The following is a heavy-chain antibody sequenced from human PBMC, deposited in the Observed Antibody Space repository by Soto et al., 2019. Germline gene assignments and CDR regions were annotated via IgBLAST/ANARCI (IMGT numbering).Heavy chain of an antibody. Sequence: QVQLQQWGAGLLKPSETLSLTCAVYGGSFSGYYWSWIRQPPGKGLEWIGEINHSGSTNYNPSLKSRFTISVDTSKNTFSLKRSSVTAADTAVYYCARPRVAAAGRALGYWGQGTLVTVSS. V-gene: IGHV4-34*01. CDR3: ARPRVAAAGRALGY. CDR1: GGSFSGYY. D-gene: IGHD6-13*01. CDR2: INHSGST. J-gene: IGHJ4*02.